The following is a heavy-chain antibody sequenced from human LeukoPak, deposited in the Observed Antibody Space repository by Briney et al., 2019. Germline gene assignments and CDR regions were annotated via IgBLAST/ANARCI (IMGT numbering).Heavy chain of an antibody. Sequence: PSETLSLTCTVSGGSISSGSYYWSWFRQPAGKGLEWFGRIYTSGSTNYNPSLKSRVTISVDTSKNQFSLKLSSVTAADTAVYYCARIAVKWEQPRSLGSFDIWGQGTMVTVSS. CDR3: ARIAVKWEQPRSLGSFDI. CDR1: GGSISSGSYY. V-gene: IGHV4-61*02. D-gene: IGHD1-26*01. CDR2: IYTSGST. J-gene: IGHJ3*02.